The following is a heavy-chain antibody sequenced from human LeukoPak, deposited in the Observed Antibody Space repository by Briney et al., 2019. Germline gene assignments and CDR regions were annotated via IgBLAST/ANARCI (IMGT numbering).Heavy chain of an antibody. CDR1: GFTFDDYA. CDR2: ISWNSGSI. D-gene: IGHD1-7*01. J-gene: IGHJ3*02. CDR3: AKDMEDGGTGTTGRAFDI. V-gene: IGHV3-9*03. Sequence: GRSLRLSYAASGFTFDDYAMHWVRQAPGKGLEWVSGISWNSGSIGYADSVKGRFTISRDNAKNSLYLQMNSLRAEDMALYYCAKDMEDGGTGTTGRAFDIWGQGTMVTVSS.